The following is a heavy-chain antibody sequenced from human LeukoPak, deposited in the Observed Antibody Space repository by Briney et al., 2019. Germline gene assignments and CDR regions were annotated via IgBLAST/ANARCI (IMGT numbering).Heavy chain of an antibody. CDR3: ARRNYGSGGYYKPQKSNYYYYGMDV. CDR1: GFTFSSYE. D-gene: IGHD3-10*01. Sequence: GGSLRLSCAASGFTFSSYEMNWVRQAPGKGLEWVSYVSSSGSTIYYADSVKGRFTISRDNAKKSLYLQMNSLRAEDTAVYYCARRNYGSGGYYKPQKSNYYYYGMDVWGQGTTVTVSS. J-gene: IGHJ6*02. V-gene: IGHV3-48*03. CDR2: VSSSGSTI.